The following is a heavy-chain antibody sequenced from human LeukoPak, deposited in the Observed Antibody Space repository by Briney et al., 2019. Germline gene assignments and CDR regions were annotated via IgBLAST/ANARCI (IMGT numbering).Heavy chain of an antibody. Sequence: SETLSLTCTVSGGSISSYYWSWIRQPPGKGLEWIGYIYYSGSTNYNPSLKSRVTISVDTSKNQFSLKLSSVTAADTAVYYCARDRGGAFDYWGQGTLVTVSS. CDR2: IYYSGST. V-gene: IGHV4-59*12. J-gene: IGHJ4*02. CDR3: ARDRGGAFDY. D-gene: IGHD3-16*01. CDR1: GGSISSYY.